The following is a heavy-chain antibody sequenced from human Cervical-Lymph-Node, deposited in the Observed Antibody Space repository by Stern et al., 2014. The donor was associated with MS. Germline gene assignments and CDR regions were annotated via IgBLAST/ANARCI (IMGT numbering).Heavy chain of an antibody. CDR3: ARETGHAGGAFDI. Sequence: VQLVESGAEVKKPGASAKVSCKASGYIFSGYYMHWVRQAPGQGLEWMGRINPKSGGTNYAQKFQGRVTMTRDTSISTAYMELSRLRSDDTAVYYCARETGHAGGAFDIWGQGTMVTVSS. CDR1: GYIFSGYY. CDR2: INPKSGGT. D-gene: IGHD2-15*01. V-gene: IGHV1-2*06. J-gene: IGHJ3*02.